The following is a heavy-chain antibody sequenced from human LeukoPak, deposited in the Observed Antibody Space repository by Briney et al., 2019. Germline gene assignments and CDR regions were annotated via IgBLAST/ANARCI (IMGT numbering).Heavy chain of an antibody. CDR2: IRYDGSNK. V-gene: IGHV3-30*02. CDR1: GFTFSSYG. CDR3: ARDLGKPAWYPGY. J-gene: IGHJ4*02. D-gene: IGHD1-14*01. Sequence: PGGSLRLSCAASGFTFSSYGMHWVRQAPGKGLEWVAFIRYDGSNKYYADSVKGRFTISRDNSKNTLYLQMNSLRDEDTAVYYCARDLGKPAWYPGYWGQGTLVTVSS.